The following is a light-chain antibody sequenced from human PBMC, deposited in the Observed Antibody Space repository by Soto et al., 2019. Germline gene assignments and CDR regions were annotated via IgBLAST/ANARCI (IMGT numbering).Light chain of an antibody. Sequence: DIQMTQSTSTLSASVGDRVTITCRATQNFSKWMAWYQQKPGKAPKILIYEESSLDSGVPSSFSGSGSGTDFSLTISSLQPDGFAVYYCQHQSYRLGQGTRLEIK. CDR2: EES. J-gene: IGKJ2*03. CDR1: QNFSKW. CDR3: QHQSYR. V-gene: IGKV1-5*03.